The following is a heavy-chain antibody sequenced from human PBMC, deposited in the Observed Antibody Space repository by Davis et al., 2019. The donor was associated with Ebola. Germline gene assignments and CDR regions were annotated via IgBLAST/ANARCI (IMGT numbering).Heavy chain of an antibody. V-gene: IGHV3-64D*08. CDR3: IKDRSGKYAFDY. Sequence: GGSLRLSCSASGFIFSSSAMHWVRQAPGKGLEYVSGITDRGTATHYADSVKGRFSISRDDSKNTVYLQLNNLRTEDTALYFCIKDRSGKYAFDYWGQGTLVTVSS. J-gene: IGHJ4*02. D-gene: IGHD1-26*01. CDR1: GFIFSSSA. CDR2: ITDRGTAT.